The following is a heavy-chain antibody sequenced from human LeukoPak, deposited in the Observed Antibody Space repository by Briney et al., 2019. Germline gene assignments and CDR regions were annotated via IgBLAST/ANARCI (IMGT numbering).Heavy chain of an antibody. Sequence: GGSLRLSCAASGFTFSSYGMSWVRQAPGKGLEWVSAISGSGGSTYYADSVKGRFTISRDNSKNTLYLQMNSLRAEDTAVYYCAKSTMIVVVTLDYWGQGTLVTVSS. CDR3: AKSTMIVVVTLDY. CDR2: ISGSGGST. J-gene: IGHJ4*02. V-gene: IGHV3-23*01. CDR1: GFTFSSYG. D-gene: IGHD3-22*01.